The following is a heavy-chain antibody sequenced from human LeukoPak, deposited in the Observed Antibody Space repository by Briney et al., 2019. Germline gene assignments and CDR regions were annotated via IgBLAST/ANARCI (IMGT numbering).Heavy chain of an antibody. CDR2: ISSSSSYI. Sequence: PGGSLRLSCTASRFRFSYYSMNWVRQAPGEGLEWVSSISSSSSYIYYAHSVRGRFTVSRDNAKNSLYLQMNSLRAEDTGVYYCARESCSGGDCYSYFEHWGQGTLVTVSS. CDR3: ARESCSGGDCYSYFEH. D-gene: IGHD2-15*01. V-gene: IGHV3-21*01. J-gene: IGHJ4*02. CDR1: RFRFSYYS.